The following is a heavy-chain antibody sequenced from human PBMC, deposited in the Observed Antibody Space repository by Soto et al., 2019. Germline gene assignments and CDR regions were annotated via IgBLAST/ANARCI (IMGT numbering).Heavy chain of an antibody. Sequence: EVHVLESGGGLVQPGGSLRLSCAASGFTFSSYAMSWVRQAPGGGLEWVSAITGGGGDTYHADSVQGRFTISRDNSRDTLYLQMNSLRVEDTAVYYCAKGSASARPYYFDYWGQGALVTVSS. V-gene: IGHV3-23*01. CDR2: ITGGGGDT. CDR3: AKGSASARPYYFDY. D-gene: IGHD2-15*01. CDR1: GFTFSSYA. J-gene: IGHJ4*02.